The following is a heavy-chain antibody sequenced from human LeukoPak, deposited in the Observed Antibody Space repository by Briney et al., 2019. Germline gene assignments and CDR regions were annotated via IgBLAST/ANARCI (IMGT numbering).Heavy chain of an antibody. CDR2: IRSKAYGGTT. V-gene: IGHV3-49*03. D-gene: IGHD1-26*01. CDR3: TRGRRATHDY. CDR1: GGSFSGYY. Sequence: LSLTCAVYGGSFSGYYWSWIRQPPGKGLEWVGFIRSKAYGGTTKNAASVKGRFTISRDDSRSIAYLQMNSLKTDDTAVYYCTRGRRATHDYWGQGTLVTVSS. J-gene: IGHJ4*02.